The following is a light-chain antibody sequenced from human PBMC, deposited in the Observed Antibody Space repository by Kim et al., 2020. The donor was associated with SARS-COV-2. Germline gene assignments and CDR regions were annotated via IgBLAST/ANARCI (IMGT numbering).Light chain of an antibody. Sequence: QTAPRPCPRTSNDVGNEGATWLQQHQGHPPKLLSSRNNNRPSGISERLSASRSGDTASLTITGLQPEDEADYYCSAWDSSLSAWVFGGGTQLTVL. CDR1: SNDVGNEG. CDR3: SAWDSSLSAWV. V-gene: IGLV10-54*01. CDR2: RNN. J-gene: IGLJ3*02.